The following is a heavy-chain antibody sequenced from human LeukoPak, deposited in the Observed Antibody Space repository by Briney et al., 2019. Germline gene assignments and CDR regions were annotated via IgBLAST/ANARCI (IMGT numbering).Heavy chain of an antibody. CDR1: GGTFSSYA. Sequence: ASVKVSCKASGGTFSSYAISWVRQAPGQGLEWMGGIIPIFGTANYAQKFQGRVTITTDESTSTAYMELSGLRSEDTAVYYCASRAIAAAGSFDYWGQGTLVTVSS. CDR3: ASRAIAAAGSFDY. CDR2: IIPIFGTA. J-gene: IGHJ4*02. D-gene: IGHD6-13*01. V-gene: IGHV1-69*05.